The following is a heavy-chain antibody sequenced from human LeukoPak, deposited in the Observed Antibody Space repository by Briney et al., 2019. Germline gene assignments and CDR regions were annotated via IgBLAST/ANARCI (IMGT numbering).Heavy chain of an antibody. CDR1: GGSISSSSYY. J-gene: IGHJ4*02. Sequence: SETLSLTCTVSGGSISSSSYYWGWIRQPPGKGLEWIGYIYYSGSTNYNPSLKSRVTISVDTSKNQFSLKLSSVTAADTAVYYCARDNSVCSVAGIGYYFDYWGQGTLVTVSS. CDR3: ARDNSVCSVAGIGYYFDY. D-gene: IGHD6-19*01. CDR2: IYYSGST. V-gene: IGHV4-61*01.